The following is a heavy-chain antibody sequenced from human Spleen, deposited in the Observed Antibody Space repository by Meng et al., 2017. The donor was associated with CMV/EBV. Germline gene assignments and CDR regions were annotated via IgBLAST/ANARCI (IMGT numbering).Heavy chain of an antibody. J-gene: IGHJ6*02. D-gene: IGHD2-2*01. CDR2: INWKGGTI. Sequence: SLKISCAASGFSFDDYAMHWVRQAPGKGLEWVSGINWKGGTIGYADSVKGRFTISRDNAKNSLYLQMNSLRAEDTAVYYCAREDIVVVPAGHYYYGMDVWGQGTTVTVSS. CDR1: GFSFDDYA. V-gene: IGHV3-9*01. CDR3: AREDIVVVPAGHYYYGMDV.